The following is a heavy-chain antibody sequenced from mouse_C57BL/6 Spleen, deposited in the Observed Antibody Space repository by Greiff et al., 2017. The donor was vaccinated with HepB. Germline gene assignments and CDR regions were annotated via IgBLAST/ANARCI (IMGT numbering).Heavy chain of an antibody. J-gene: IGHJ1*03. D-gene: IGHD2-4*01. CDR3: ARDRGLRYFDV. Sequence: ESGPGLVKPSQSLSLTCSVTGYSITSGYYWNWIRQFPGNKLEWMGYISYDGSNNYNPSLKNRISITRDTSKNQFFLKLNSETTEDTATYDCARDRGLRYFDVWGTGTTVTVSS. CDR2: ISYDGSN. V-gene: IGHV3-6*01. CDR1: GYSITSGYY.